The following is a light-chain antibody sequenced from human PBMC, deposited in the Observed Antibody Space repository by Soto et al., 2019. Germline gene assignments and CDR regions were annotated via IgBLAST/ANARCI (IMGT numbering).Light chain of an antibody. V-gene: IGKV1-39*01. CDR3: LQDYNYPPT. CDR1: QNITTY. CDR2: GAS. Sequence: DIQVTQSPSSLSASVGDRVTITCRASQNITTYVNWYEQKAGKAPKLLIYGASSLESGVQARFRGSGSGTDFTLTISSLQPEDFATYYCLQDYNYPPTFGQGTKVDIK. J-gene: IGKJ1*01.